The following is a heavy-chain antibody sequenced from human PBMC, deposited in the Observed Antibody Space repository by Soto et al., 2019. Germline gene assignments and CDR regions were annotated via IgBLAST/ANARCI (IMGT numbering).Heavy chain of an antibody. Sequence: VESGGGLVHPGTSLRLSCSASGFTFSNFWMHWARQVPGKGLVWVARISGDGTSVTYADSVKGRATISRDNVRSTVYLQLRGLRSEATGILHCLRDFDSYVDLWGRGTQVTVSS. CDR1: GFTFSNFW. D-gene: IGHD1-20*01. CDR3: LRDFDSYVDL. J-gene: IGHJ2*01. V-gene: IGHV3-74*03. CDR2: ISGDGTSV.